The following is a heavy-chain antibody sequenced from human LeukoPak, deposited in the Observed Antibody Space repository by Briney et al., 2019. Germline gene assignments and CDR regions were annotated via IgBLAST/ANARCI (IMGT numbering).Heavy chain of an antibody. V-gene: IGHV4-59*01. Sequence: SETLSLTCTVSGGSISGYYWSWIRQPPGKGLEWIGYIYYSGGTNYNPSLKSRLTISVDTSKNQFSLKLSSVTAADTAVYYCARRAAAVGTYYMDVWGKGTTVTVSS. J-gene: IGHJ6*03. CDR3: ARRAAAVGTYYMDV. CDR2: IYYSGGT. CDR1: GGSISGYY. D-gene: IGHD6-13*01.